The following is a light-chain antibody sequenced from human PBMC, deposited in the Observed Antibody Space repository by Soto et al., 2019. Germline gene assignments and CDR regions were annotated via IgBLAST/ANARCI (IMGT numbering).Light chain of an antibody. CDR3: SSHSSSNTLVV. V-gene: IGLV2-14*01. CDR2: EVA. J-gene: IGLJ3*02. CDR1: SSDVGGYDY. Sequence: QSVLTQPASVSGSPGQSITISCTGSSSDVGGYDYVSWYQHQPGKAPKLMIYEVASRPSGVSNRLSGSKSGNTASLTIAGLRAEDEGDYYCSSHSSSNTLVVFGGGTKVTVL.